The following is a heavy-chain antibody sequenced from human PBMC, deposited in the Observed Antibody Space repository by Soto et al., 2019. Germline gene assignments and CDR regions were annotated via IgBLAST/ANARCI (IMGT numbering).Heavy chain of an antibody. CDR3: ARSQGSSTSLEIYYSYYYGMDV. CDR2: IIPISDTT. J-gene: IGHJ6*02. V-gene: IGHV1-69*01. CDR1: GGTFSSYA. D-gene: IGHD2-2*01. Sequence: QVQLVQSGAEVKKPGSSVKVSCKASGGTFSSYAISWVRQAPGQGLEWMGGIIPISDTTNYAQKFQRRVTITADESTSTAYMELSSLRSEDTAVYYCARSQGSSTSLEIYYSYYYGMDVWGQGTTVTVSS.